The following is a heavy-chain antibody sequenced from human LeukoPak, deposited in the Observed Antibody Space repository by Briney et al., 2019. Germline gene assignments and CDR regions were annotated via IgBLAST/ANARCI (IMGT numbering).Heavy chain of an antibody. CDR1: GGTFSSYA. Sequence: GASVKVSCKASGGTFSSYAISWVRQAPGQGLEWMGGIIPIFGTANYAQKFQGRVTITTDESTSTAYMELSILRSEDTAVYYCASAYYDFWSGYQKTYYYYMEVWGKGTTVTVSS. J-gene: IGHJ6*03. CDR2: IIPIFGTA. D-gene: IGHD3-3*01. CDR3: ASAYYDFWSGYQKTYYYYMEV. V-gene: IGHV1-69*05.